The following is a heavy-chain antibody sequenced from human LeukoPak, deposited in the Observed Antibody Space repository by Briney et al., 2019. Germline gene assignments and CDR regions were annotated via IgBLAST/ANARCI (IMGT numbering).Heavy chain of an antibody. CDR3: ARPNAEYYNWFDP. CDR1: GYTFTGYY. V-gene: IGHV1-2*02. Sequence: ASVMLSRKASGYTFTGYYIHWVRQAPGQGLEWMGWINPKSGDTNYAQKFQDRVTLTRDTSISTAYMELTDLRSDDTAVYYCARPNAEYYNWFDPWGQGTLVTVSS. CDR2: INPKSGDT. J-gene: IGHJ5*02. D-gene: IGHD2-8*01.